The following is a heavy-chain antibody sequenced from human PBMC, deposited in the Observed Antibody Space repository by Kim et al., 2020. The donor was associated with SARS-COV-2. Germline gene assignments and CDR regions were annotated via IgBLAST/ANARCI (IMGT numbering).Heavy chain of an antibody. Sequence: YNPPLKRRVTISVDTSKNQFSLKLSSVTAADTAVYYCARQEVAAWGVFDYWGQGTLVTVSS. CDR3: ARQEVAAWGVFDY. V-gene: IGHV4-39*01. J-gene: IGHJ4*02. D-gene: IGHD6-25*01.